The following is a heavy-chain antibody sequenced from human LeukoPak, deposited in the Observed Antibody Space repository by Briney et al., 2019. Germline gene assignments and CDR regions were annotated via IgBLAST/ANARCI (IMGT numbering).Heavy chain of an antibody. J-gene: IGHJ6*02. V-gene: IGHV3-33*01. CDR1: GFTFGSYG. CDR3: AREYYDFWSGYYGSDYYYGMDV. Sequence: GGSLRLSCAASGFTFGSYGMHWVRLAPGKGLEWVAVIWYDGSNKYYADSVKGRFTISRDNSKNTLYLQMNSLRAEDTAVYYCAREYYDFWSGYYGSDYYYGMDVWGQGTTVTVSS. D-gene: IGHD3-3*01. CDR2: IWYDGSNK.